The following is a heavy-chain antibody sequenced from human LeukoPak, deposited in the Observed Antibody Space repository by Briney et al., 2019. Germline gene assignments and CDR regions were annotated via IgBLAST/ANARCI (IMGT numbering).Heavy chain of an antibody. J-gene: IGHJ4*02. D-gene: IGHD6-6*01. CDR3: ASLKTYSSSSPYYFDY. CDR1: GGTFSSYA. V-gene: IGHV1-69*13. CDR2: IIPIFGTA. Sequence: SVKVSCKASGGTFSSYAISWVRQAPGQGLEWMGGIIPIFGTANYAQKFQGRVTITADESTSTAYMELSSLRSEDTAVYYCASLKTYSSSSPYYFDYWGQGTLVTVSS.